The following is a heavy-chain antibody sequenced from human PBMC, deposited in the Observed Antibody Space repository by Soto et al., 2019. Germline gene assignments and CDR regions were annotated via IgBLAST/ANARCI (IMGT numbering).Heavy chain of an antibody. V-gene: IGHV4-59*08. J-gene: IGHJ4*02. CDR3: ARQGHYYDRSGYYSV. CDR1: GGSISSYY. CDR2: IYYSGST. Sequence: SETLSLTCTVSGGSISSYYWSWIRQPPGKGLEWIGYIYYSGSTNYNPSLKSRVTISVDTSKNQFSLKLSSVTAADTAVYYCARQGHYYDRSGYYSVWGQGTLVTVSS. D-gene: IGHD3-22*01.